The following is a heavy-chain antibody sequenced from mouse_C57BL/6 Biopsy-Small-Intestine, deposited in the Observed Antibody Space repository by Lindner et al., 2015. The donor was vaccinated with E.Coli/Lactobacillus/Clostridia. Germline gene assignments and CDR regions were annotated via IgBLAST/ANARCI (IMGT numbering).Heavy chain of an antibody. CDR3: ARRYCGSASCRQKCFGY. V-gene: IGHV1-74*01. CDR1: GYTFTSYG. CDR2: ISAFDGDT. J-gene: IGHJ4*01. Sequence: SVKVSCKASGYTFTSYGFTWVRQAPGQGLDWMGWISAFDGDTNYARKLQGRVTMTTDTSTSTAYMELRNLRSEDTAVYYCARRYCGSASCRQKCFGYWGQGTLVTVSS. D-gene: IGHD1-1*02.